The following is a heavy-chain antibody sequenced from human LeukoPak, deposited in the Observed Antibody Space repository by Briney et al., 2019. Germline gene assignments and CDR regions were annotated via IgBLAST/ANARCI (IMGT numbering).Heavy chain of an antibody. D-gene: IGHD5-18*01. CDR3: SKGYSYGRFDY. J-gene: IGHJ4*02. CDR2: IKQDGSEK. V-gene: IGHV3-7*03. Sequence: GGSLRLSCAASGFTFSSYWMSWVRQAPGKGLEWVANIKQDGSEKYYVDSVKGRFTISRDNAKNSLYLQMNSLRAEDTAVYYCSKGYSYGRFDYWGQGTLVTVSS. CDR1: GFTFSSYW.